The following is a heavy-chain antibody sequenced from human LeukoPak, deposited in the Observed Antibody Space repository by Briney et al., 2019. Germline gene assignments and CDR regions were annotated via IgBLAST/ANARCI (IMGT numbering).Heavy chain of an antibody. CDR2: INWNGGST. CDR3: AGRRREYYFDY. J-gene: IGHJ4*02. D-gene: IGHD1-26*01. Sequence: GGSLRLSCAASGFTFDDYGMSWVRQAPGKGLEWVSGINWNGGSTGYADSVKGRFTISRDNAKNSLYLQMNSLRAEDTALYYCAGRRREYYFDYWGQGTLVTVSS. V-gene: IGHV3-20*04. CDR1: GFTFDDYG.